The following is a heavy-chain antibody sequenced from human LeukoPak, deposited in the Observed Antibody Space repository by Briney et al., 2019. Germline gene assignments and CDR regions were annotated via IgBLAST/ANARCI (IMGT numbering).Heavy chain of an antibody. CDR2: IKQDGSEK. V-gene: IGHV3-7*03. Sequence: QSGGSLRLSCAASGFTFSSYWMSWVRQAPGKGLEWVANIKQDGSEKYYVDSVKGRFTISRDNAKNSLYLQINSLRADDTAVYYCARYQVAIDYWGQGTLVTVSA. CDR3: ARYQVAIDY. CDR1: GFTFSSYW. D-gene: IGHD2-2*01. J-gene: IGHJ4*02.